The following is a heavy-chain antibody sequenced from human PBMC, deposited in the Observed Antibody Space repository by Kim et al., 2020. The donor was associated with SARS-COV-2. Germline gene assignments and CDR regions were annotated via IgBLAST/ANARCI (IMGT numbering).Heavy chain of an antibody. CDR2: ST. Sequence: STNYADSGKGRFTISRNDSKNTGYLQMNSLRAEDTAVYFCAREPSTYFDYWGQGTLVTVSS. CDR3: AREPSTYFDY. V-gene: IGHV3-66*01. J-gene: IGHJ4*02.